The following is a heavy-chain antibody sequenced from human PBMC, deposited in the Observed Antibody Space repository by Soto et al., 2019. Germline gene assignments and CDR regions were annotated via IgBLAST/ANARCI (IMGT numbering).Heavy chain of an antibody. J-gene: IGHJ6*02. CDR2: SIPIFGTA. Sequence: SVKVSCKASGGTFNNYPITWVRQAPGQGLEWMGGSIPIFGTANYAQKFQGRVTISVDESTSTAYMELSSLRSEDTAVYYCARGRGYSGDDHYYYFDMDVWGQGTTVTVSS. D-gene: IGHD5-12*01. V-gene: IGHV1-69*13. CDR3: ARGRGYSGDDHYYYFDMDV. CDR1: GGTFNNYP.